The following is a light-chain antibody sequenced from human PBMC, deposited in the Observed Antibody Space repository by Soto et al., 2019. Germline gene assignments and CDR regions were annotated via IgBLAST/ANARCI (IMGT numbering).Light chain of an antibody. CDR3: AAWDDSLTGVL. CDR2: SNN. Sequence: QSVLTQPPSASGTPGQRVTISCSGSNTNIGSNTVDWHQQLPGTAPKVLIYSNNQRPSGVPDRFSGSKSGTSASLAISGLQSEDEAEYYCAAWDDSLTGVLFGGGTQLTVL. V-gene: IGLV1-44*01. J-gene: IGLJ2*01. CDR1: NTNIGSNT.